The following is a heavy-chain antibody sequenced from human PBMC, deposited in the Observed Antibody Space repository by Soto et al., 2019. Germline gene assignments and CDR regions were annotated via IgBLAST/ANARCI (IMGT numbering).Heavy chain of an antibody. J-gene: IGHJ4*02. CDR2: ITYDGSEI. V-gene: IGHV3-30*03. CDR3: AREQGYGYYRVADY. Sequence: QVQLVESGGGVVQPGRSLRLSCVDSGVTLSGHGMHWVRQAPGKGLEWVAVITYDGSEIHYSDSVKGRFTISRDTSKNMVYLQRNSRKTEDTAMYYCAREQGYGYYRVADYWGQGTLVTVSS. CDR1: GVTLSGHG. D-gene: IGHD1-26*01.